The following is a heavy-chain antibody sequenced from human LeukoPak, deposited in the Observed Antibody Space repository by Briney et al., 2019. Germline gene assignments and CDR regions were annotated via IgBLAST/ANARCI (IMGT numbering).Heavy chain of an antibody. J-gene: IGHJ4*02. Sequence: PGGSLRLSCAASGFTFSSYSMNWVRQAPGKGLEWVSSISSSSSYIYYADSMKGRFTISRDNAKNSLYLQMNSLRAEDTAVYYCVKRGVPAAKSQFDYWGQGTLVTVSS. CDR2: ISSSSSYI. CDR1: GFTFSSYS. V-gene: IGHV3-21*01. D-gene: IGHD2-2*01. CDR3: VKRGVPAAKSQFDY.